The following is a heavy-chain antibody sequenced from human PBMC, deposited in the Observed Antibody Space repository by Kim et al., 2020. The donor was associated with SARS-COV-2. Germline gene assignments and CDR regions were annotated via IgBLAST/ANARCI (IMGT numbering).Heavy chain of an antibody. V-gene: IGHV3-30*18. CDR2: ISYDGSNK. CDR1: GFTFSSYG. CDR3: AKEGGTMVRGVVCRSWY. D-gene: IGHD3-10*01. Sequence: GGSLRLSCAASGFTFSSYGMHWVRQAPGKGLEWVAVISYDGSNKYYADSVKGRFTISRDNSKNTLYLQMNSLRAEDTAVYYCAKEGGTMVRGVVCRSWY. J-gene: IGHJ2*01.